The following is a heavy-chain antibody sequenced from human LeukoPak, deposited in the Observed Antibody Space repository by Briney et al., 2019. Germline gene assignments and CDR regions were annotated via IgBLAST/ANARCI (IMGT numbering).Heavy chain of an antibody. J-gene: IGHJ3*02. Sequence: PSETLSLTCTVSGGSISSYYWSWIRQPPGKGLEWIGYIYYSGSTNYNPSLKSRVTISVDTSKNQFSLKLSSVTAADTAVYYCARVRSPMAGRRAFDIWGQGTMVTVSS. CDR1: GGSISSYY. CDR3: ARVRSPMAGRRAFDI. D-gene: IGHD3-10*01. CDR2: IYYSGST. V-gene: IGHV4-59*12.